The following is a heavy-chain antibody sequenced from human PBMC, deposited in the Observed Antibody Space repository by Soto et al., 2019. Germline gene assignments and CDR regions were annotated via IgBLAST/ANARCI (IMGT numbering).Heavy chain of an antibody. V-gene: IGHV3-9*01. CDR1: GFTFDDYA. D-gene: IGHD3-10*01. Sequence: EVQLVESGGGLVQPGRSLRLSCAASGFTFDDYAMHWVRQAPGKGLEWVSGSSWNSGSIGYADSVKGRFTISRDNAKNSLYLQMNSLRAEDTALYYCAKDKGGYYGSAPNDYCGQGTLVTVSS. J-gene: IGHJ4*02. CDR2: SSWNSGSI. CDR3: AKDKGGYYGSAPNDY.